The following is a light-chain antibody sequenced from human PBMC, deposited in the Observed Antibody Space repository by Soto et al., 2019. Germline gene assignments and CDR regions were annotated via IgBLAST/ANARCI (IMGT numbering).Light chain of an antibody. J-gene: IGKJ1*01. Sequence: VITQSPATLSVSPGERAALSCRASQSVSTNLAWYQQKPGQPPRLLIYFASTRATAVPARFTAGGSGTEFTLTISSLQSDDLVVYYCQQYDKWPRTLGQGTKVDIK. CDR2: FAS. CDR1: QSVSTN. V-gene: IGKV3-15*01. CDR3: QQYDKWPRT.